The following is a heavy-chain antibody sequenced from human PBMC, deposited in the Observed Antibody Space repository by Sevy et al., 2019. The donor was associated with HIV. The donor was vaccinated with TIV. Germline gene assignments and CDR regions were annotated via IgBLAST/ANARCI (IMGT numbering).Heavy chain of an antibody. CDR2: MYTSGST. D-gene: IGHD3-10*01. V-gene: IGHV4-4*07. CDR3: ARDLGGTMVRGVTDYYYMDV. CDR1: GGSISSYY. J-gene: IGHJ6*03. Sequence: SETLSLTCTVSGGSISSYYWSWIRQPAGKVLEWIGRMYTSGSTNYNPSLKSRVTMSVDTSKNQFSLKLSSVTAADTAVYYCARDLGGTMVRGVTDYYYMDVWGKGTTVTVSS.